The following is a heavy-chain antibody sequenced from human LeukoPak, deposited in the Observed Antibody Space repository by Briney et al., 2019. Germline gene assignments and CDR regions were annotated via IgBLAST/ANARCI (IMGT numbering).Heavy chain of an antibody. CDR3: ARVYGDRPDGIDY. D-gene: IGHD4-17*01. J-gene: IGHJ4*02. V-gene: IGHV4-61*01. Sequence: SETLSLTCTVSGGSVSSGSYYWRWIRQPPGKGLEWIGYIYYSGSTNYNPSLKSRVTISVDTSKNQFSLKLSSVTAADTAVYYCARVYGDRPDGIDYWGQGTLVTVSS. CDR1: GGSVSSGSYY. CDR2: IYYSGST.